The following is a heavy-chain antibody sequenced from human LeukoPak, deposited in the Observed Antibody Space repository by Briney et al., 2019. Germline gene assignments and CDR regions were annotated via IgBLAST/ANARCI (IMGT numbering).Heavy chain of an antibody. J-gene: IGHJ4*02. Sequence: GGSLRLSCEASGFTFSTYWMKWVRQAPGKGLEWVANIKQDGSQKYYVDSVKGRFIISRDNAKNSLYLQMNSVRAEDTAVHYCAREGTFGDYRASGDHWGQGALVTVSS. CDR1: GFTFSTYW. CDR3: AREGTFGDYRASGDH. D-gene: IGHD2-21*02. V-gene: IGHV3-7*03. CDR2: IKQDGSQK.